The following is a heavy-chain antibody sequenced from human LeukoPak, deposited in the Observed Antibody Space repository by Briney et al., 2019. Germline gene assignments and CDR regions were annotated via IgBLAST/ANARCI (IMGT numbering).Heavy chain of an antibody. CDR3: ARSTPHYYYYMDV. D-gene: IGHD2-15*01. V-gene: IGHV1-2*02. Sequence: GASVKVSCKASGYTFTGYYMHWVRQAPGQGLEWMGWINPNSGGTNYTQKFQGRVTMTRDTSISTAYMELSRLRSDDTAVYYCARSTPHYYYYMDVWGKGTTVTVSS. CDR1: GYTFTGYY. J-gene: IGHJ6*03. CDR2: INPNSGGT.